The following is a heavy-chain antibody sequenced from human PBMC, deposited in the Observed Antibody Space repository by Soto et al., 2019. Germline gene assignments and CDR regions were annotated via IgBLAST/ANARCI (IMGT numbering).Heavy chain of an antibody. D-gene: IGHD3-10*01. CDR3: ARAEITMVRGVIITEAFDI. CDR2: INSDGSST. V-gene: IGHV3-74*01. J-gene: IGHJ3*02. Sequence: GGSLRLSCAASGFTFSSYWMHWVRQAPGKGLVWVSRINSDGSSTSYADSVKGRFTISRDNAKNTLYLQMNSLRAEDTAVYYCARAEITMVRGVIITEAFDIWGQGTMVTVSS. CDR1: GFTFSSYW.